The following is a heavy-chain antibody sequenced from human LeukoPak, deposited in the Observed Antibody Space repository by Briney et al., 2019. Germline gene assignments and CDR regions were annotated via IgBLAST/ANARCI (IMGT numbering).Heavy chain of an antibody. CDR3: ARDNTYYDILTGYYNQGYYFDY. CDR1: GFTFRSNG. Sequence: GGSLRLSCAASGFTFRSNGMHWVRQAPGKGLEWVANIKQDGSEKYYVDSVKGRFTISRDNAKNSLYLQMNSLRAEDTAVYYCARDNTYYDILTGYYNQGYYFDYWGQGTLVTVSS. V-gene: IGHV3-7*01. D-gene: IGHD3-9*01. CDR2: IKQDGSEK. J-gene: IGHJ4*02.